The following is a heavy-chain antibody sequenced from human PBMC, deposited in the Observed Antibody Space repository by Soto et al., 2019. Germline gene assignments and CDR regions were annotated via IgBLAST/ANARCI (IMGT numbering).Heavy chain of an antibody. CDR3: TKDSHWGNSSPSPDH. CDR1: GFTFRSSP. V-gene: IGHV3-23*01. Sequence: EVQLWESGGGLVQPGGSLRLSCAVSGFTFRSSPMSWVRRAPGKGLEWVSGINGGDDSEHYVYSVRGRFTIIRDNSKNLLLLQMNRLRVEGTDIYYCTKDSHWGNSSPSPDHWGQATQVTVSS. D-gene: IGHD6-6*01. CDR2: INGGDDSE. J-gene: IGHJ4*02.